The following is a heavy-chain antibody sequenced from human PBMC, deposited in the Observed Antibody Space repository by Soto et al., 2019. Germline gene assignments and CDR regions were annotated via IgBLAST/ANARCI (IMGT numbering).Heavy chain of an antibody. CDR3: AAQRSSGWYQDDYYYGMDV. V-gene: IGHV1-18*01. Sequence: ASVKVSCKASGYTFTSYGISWVRQAPGQGLEWMVWISAYNGNTNYAQKLQGRVTMTTDTSTSTAYMELRSLRSDDTAVYYCAAQRSSGWYQDDYYYGMDVWGQGTTVTVSS. CDR1: GYTFTSYG. CDR2: ISAYNGNT. J-gene: IGHJ6*02. D-gene: IGHD6-19*01.